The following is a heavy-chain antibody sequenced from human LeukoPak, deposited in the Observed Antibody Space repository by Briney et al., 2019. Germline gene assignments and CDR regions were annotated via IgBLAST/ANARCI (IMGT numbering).Heavy chain of an antibody. D-gene: IGHD5-12*01. V-gene: IGHV4-34*01. CDR3: AILSYGGYWGGFDY. J-gene: IGHJ4*02. CDR2: INHSGST. Sequence: SETLSLTCAVYGGSFSGYYWSWIRQPPGKGLEWIREINHSGSTNYNPSLKSRVTISVDTSKNQFSLKLSSVTAADTAVYYCAILSYGGYWGGFDYWGQGTLVTVSS. CDR1: GGSFSGYY.